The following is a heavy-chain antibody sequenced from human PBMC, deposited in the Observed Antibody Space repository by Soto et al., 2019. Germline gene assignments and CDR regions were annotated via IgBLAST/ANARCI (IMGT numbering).Heavy chain of an antibody. Sequence: AAVKFSFKASGYTFTGYYIHWVRQAPGQGLDCIGWLNPNSGDTNSAQKFQGRVTMTRDTSISTAYMELSRLRSDDTAVYYCARVTCVTTTCSPLNWFDPWGQGTLDTVSS. D-gene: IGHD2-2*01. CDR3: ARVTCVTTTCSPLNWFDP. J-gene: IGHJ5*02. V-gene: IGHV1-2*02. CDR2: LNPNSGDT. CDR1: GYTFTGYY.